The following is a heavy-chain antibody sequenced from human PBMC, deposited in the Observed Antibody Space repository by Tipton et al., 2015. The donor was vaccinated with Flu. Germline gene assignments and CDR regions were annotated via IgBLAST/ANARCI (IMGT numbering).Heavy chain of an antibody. V-gene: IGHV3-33*08. CDR1: GFTFSSYW. CDR2: IWYDGSNK. D-gene: IGHD3-3*01. Sequence: SLRLSCAASGFTFSSYWMSWVRQAPGKGLEWAAVIWYDGSNKYYADSVKGRFTISRDNAKNSLYLQMNSLRAEETAVYYCAREHAPMYYDFWSGQYYYYYMDVWGKGTTVTVSS. J-gene: IGHJ6*03. CDR3: AREHAPMYYDFWSGQYYYYYMDV.